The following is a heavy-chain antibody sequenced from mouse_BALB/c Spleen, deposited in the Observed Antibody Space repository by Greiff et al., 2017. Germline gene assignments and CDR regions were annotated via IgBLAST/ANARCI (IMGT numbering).Heavy chain of an antibody. CDR2: FHPYNDDT. V-gene: IGHV1-47*01. Sequence: QVQLQQSGAELVKPGASVKMSCKAFGYTFTTYPIEWMKQNHGKSLEWIGNFHPYNDDTKYNEKFKGKATMTVDKSSSTAYMELARLTSEDSAIYYCARFSFDYWGQGTTLTVSS. CDR1: GYTFTTYP. CDR3: ARFSFDY. D-gene: IGHD6-2*01. J-gene: IGHJ2*01.